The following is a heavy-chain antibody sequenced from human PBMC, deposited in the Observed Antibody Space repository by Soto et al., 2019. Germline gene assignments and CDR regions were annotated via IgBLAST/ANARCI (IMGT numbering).Heavy chain of an antibody. D-gene: IGHD1-26*01. CDR3: ARDGSGSYPMPLDY. J-gene: IGHJ4*02. CDR1: GFSFSSYG. Sequence: QVQLVESGGGVVQPGRSLRLSCAASGFSFSSYGMHWVRQAPGKGLEWVAVIWYDGSNKHYADSVKGRFTISRDNSKNTLYLQMNSLRAEDTAVYYCARDGSGSYPMPLDYWGQGTLVTVSS. V-gene: IGHV3-33*01. CDR2: IWYDGSNK.